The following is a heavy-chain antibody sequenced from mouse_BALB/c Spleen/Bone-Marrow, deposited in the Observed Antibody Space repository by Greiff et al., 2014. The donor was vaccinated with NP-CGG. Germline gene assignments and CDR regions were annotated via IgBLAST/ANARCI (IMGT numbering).Heavy chain of an antibody. Sequence: VQLQQPGAELVKPGASVKLSCTASGFNIKDTYMHWVKQRPEQGLEWIGRIDPANGNTRYDPKFQGKATITADTSSNTAYLQLSSLTSEDTAVYYCATDSSGYLDYWGQGTTLTVSS. CDR1: GFNIKDTY. J-gene: IGHJ2*01. CDR3: ATDSSGYLDY. D-gene: IGHD3-2*01. V-gene: IGHV14-3*02. CDR2: IDPANGNT.